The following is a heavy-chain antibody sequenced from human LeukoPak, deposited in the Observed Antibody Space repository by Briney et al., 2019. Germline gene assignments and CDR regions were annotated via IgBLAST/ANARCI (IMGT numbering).Heavy chain of an antibody. D-gene: IGHD6-25*01. V-gene: IGHV3-48*03. CDR3: ARAQRPWNGLDV. CDR1: GFIFSSYE. Sequence: GGSLRLSCAASGFIFSSYEMNWVRQAPGKGLEWVSYITSSGSTKHYGDSVKGRFTISRDNAKNSVYLQINSLRAEDTAVYYCARAQRPWNGLDVRGQGTTVIVSS. J-gene: IGHJ6*02. CDR2: ITSSGSTK.